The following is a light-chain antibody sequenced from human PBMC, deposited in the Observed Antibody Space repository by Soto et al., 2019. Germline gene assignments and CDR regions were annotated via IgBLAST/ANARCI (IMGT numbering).Light chain of an antibody. V-gene: IGKV3-20*01. CDR1: QSVISNY. CDR3: HQYGSTPRT. J-gene: IGKJ2*01. CDR2: GIS. Sequence: EIVLTQSPGTLSLSPGERATLSCRASQSVISNYFSWFQQKPGKAPRLLIYGISSRATGIPNRFSGSGSGKGFTLTISGLEPEDFAVYYCHQYGSTPRTFGQGTKLEIK.